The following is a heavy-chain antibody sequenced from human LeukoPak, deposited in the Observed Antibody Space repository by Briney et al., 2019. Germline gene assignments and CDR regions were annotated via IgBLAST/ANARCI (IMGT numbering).Heavy chain of an antibody. V-gene: IGHV1-46*01. Sequence: ASVTVSCTASGYTLTSYYLHWVRQAPGQGLEWMAIINPSGDTTSHAQKFQGRVTMTRDTSASTVYMELSSLRSEDTAVYYCARGEPRPKVRYYGMDVWGQGTTVTVSS. CDR3: ARGEPRPKVRYYGMDV. D-gene: IGHD1-26*01. CDR1: GYTLTSYY. J-gene: IGHJ6*02. CDR2: INPSGDTT.